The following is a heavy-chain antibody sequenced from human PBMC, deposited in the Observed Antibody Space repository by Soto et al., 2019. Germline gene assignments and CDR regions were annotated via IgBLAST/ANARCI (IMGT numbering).Heavy chain of an antibody. V-gene: IGHV3-7*01. D-gene: IGHD6-19*01. J-gene: IGHJ4*02. Sequence: EVQLVESGGGLVQPGGSLRLSCAGSGFTFSRFWMSWVRQAPGKGLEWVANIKQNGSEKYYVDSVKGRFTISRDNAKNSRYLQMNSLRAEDTAVYYCARALCSETDELWGQGTLVTVSS. CDR1: GFTFSRFW. CDR2: IKQNGSEK. CDR3: ARALCSETDEL.